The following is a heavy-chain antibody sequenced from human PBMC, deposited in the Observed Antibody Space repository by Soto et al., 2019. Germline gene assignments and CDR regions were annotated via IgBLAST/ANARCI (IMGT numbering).Heavy chain of an antibody. J-gene: IGHJ6*02. V-gene: IGHV4-31*03. Sequence: QVQLQESGPGLVKPSQTLSLTCTVSGGSISSGGYYWSWIRQHPGKGLEWIGYIYYSGSTYYNPSLKSRVTISGDTSKNQCSLKLSSVTAADTAVYYCASSSIAARPYYYGMDVWGQGTTVTVSS. D-gene: IGHD6-6*01. CDR3: ASSSIAARPYYYGMDV. CDR2: IYYSGST. CDR1: GGSISSGGYY.